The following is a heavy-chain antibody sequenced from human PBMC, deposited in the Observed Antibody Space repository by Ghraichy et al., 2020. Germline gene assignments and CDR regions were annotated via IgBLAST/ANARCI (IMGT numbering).Heavy chain of an antibody. CDR1: GDSINSNNW. CDR3: TRARDYYYYYGMDV. V-gene: IGHV4-4*02. CDR2: IYHSGST. Sequence: SETLSLTCAVSGDSINSNNWWSWVRQSPGKGLEWIGEIYHSGSTNYKPSLKSRVTISIDKSKNQFSLKLTSVTAADTAVYYCTRARDYYYYYGMDVWGQGTTVTVSS. J-gene: IGHJ6*02.